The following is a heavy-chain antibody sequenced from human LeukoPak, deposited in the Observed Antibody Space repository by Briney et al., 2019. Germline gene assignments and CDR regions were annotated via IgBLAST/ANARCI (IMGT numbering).Heavy chain of an antibody. V-gene: IGHV3-21*01. Sequence: PGGSLRLSCAASGFTFSSYSMNWVRQAPGKGLEWVSSISSSSYIYYADSVKGRFTISRDNAKNSLYLRMNSLRAEDTAVYYCARDENDFDAFDIWGQGTMVTVSS. CDR3: ARDENDFDAFDI. J-gene: IGHJ3*02. D-gene: IGHD3-3*01. CDR1: GFTFSSYS. CDR2: ISSSSYI.